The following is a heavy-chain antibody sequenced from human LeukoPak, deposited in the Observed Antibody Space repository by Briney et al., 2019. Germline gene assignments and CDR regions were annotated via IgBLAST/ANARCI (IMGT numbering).Heavy chain of an antibody. CDR1: GFTFSSNV. J-gene: IGHJ4*02. Sequence: GGSLRLSCAASGFTFSSNVMSWVRQAPGKGLEWVGFIRSKAYGGTIEYAASVKGRFTISRDDSKSSAYLQMNSLKTEDTAVYYCIRGRVHLDYWGQGTLVTVSS. V-gene: IGHV3-49*04. CDR3: IRGRVHLDY. CDR2: IRSKAYGGTI.